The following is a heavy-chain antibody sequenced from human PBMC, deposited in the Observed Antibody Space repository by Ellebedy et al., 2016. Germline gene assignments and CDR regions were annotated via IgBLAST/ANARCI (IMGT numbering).Heavy chain of an antibody. CDR2: VFHTGTT. V-gene: IGHV4-59*02. D-gene: IGHD6-19*01. CDR1: GGSVSSDY. CDR3: AKWNGGWYAFDV. Sequence: SETLSLTCNVSGGSVSSDYWNWIRRPPGKGLEWIGYVFHTGTTNYNPSLKCRVTMSVDTSKSQFSLRLTSVTAADTAVYYCAKWNGGWYAFDVWGQGTMVTVSS. J-gene: IGHJ3*01.